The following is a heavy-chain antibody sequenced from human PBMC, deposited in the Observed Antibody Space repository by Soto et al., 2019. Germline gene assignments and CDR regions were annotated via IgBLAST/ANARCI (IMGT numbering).Heavy chain of an antibody. D-gene: IGHD3-9*01. CDR2: IDNSGST. J-gene: IGHJ3*02. CDR1: GGSISSSTYY. CDR3: ARHSHVLRYFDRVDAFDI. Sequence: SETLSLTCTVSGGSISSSTYYWGWIRQTPGKGLEWIGSIDNSGSTFYNPSFNSRITISVDTSKNQFSLKLRSVIAADTAVYYCARHSHVLRYFDRVDAFDIWGQGTMVTVSS. V-gene: IGHV4-39*01.